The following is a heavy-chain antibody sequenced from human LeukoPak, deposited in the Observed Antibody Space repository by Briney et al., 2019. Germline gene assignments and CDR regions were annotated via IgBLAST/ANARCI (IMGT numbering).Heavy chain of an antibody. CDR3: ARRVYYYMDV. Sequence: SETLSLTCAVYGGSFSGYYWSWIRQPPWKGLEWIGEINHSGSTNYNPSLKSRVTISVDTSKNQFSLKLSSVTAADTAVYYCARRVYYYMDVWGKGTTVTVSS. CDR2: INHSGST. CDR1: GGSFSGYY. V-gene: IGHV4-34*01. J-gene: IGHJ6*03.